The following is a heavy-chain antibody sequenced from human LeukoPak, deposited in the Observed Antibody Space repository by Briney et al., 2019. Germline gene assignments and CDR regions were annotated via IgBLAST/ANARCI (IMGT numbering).Heavy chain of an antibody. Sequence: PGGSLRLSCAASGFTFIDHYMDWVRQAPGKGLEWIGRIRNKANSYTTEYAASVKGRFTVSRDDSKNSLLLQMNSLESEDTAVYYCARRNSVTQGLDNWGQGTLVTVSS. D-gene: IGHD5/OR15-5a*01. V-gene: IGHV3-72*01. CDR2: IRNKANSYTT. J-gene: IGHJ4*02. CDR1: GFTFIDHY. CDR3: ARRNSVTQGLDN.